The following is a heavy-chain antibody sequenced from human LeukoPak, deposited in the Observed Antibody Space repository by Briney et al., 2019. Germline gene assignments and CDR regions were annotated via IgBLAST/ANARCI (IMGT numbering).Heavy chain of an antibody. CDR1: GYTFTGYY. CDR3: ARLPVDYYDSSGYVPP. D-gene: IGHD3-22*01. Sequence: ASVKVSCKASGYTFTGYYMHWVRQAPGQGLEWMGRINHNSGGTNYAQKFQGRVTMTRDTSISTAYMELSRLRSDDTAVYYCARLPVDYYDSSGYVPPWGQGTLVTVSS. J-gene: IGHJ5*02. CDR2: INHNSGGT. V-gene: IGHV1-2*06.